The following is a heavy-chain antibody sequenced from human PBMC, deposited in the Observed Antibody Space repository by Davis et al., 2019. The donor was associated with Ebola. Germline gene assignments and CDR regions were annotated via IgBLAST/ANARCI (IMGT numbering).Heavy chain of an antibody. CDR2: IIPILGIA. J-gene: IGHJ6*02. CDR1: GGTFSSYT. CDR3: ARGGDIVATIPLHYYGMDV. D-gene: IGHD5-12*01. V-gene: IGHV1-69*02. Sequence: AASVKVSCKASGGTFSSYTISWVRQAPGQGLEWMGRIIPILGIANYAQKFQGRVTITADKSTSTAYMELSSLRSEDTAVYYCARGGDIVATIPLHYYGMDVWGQGTTVTVSS.